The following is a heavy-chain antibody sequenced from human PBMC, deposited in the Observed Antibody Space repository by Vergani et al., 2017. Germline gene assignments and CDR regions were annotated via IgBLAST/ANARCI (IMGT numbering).Heavy chain of an antibody. CDR2: ISYDGSNK. CDR1: GFTFSSYA. CDR3: ARDLNYDFWSGYYDY. D-gene: IGHD3-3*01. J-gene: IGHJ4*02. Sequence: VQLVESGGGLVQPGGSLRLSCAASGFTFSSYAMHWVRQAPGKGREWVAVISYDGSNKYYADSVKGRFTISRDNSKNTLYLQMNSLRAEDTAVYYCARDLNYDFWSGYYDYWGQGTLVTVSS. V-gene: IGHV3-30-3*01.